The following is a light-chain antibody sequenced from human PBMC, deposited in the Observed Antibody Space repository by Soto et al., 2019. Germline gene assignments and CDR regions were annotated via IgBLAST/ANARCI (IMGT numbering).Light chain of an antibody. V-gene: IGKV3-20*01. J-gene: IGKJ1*01. CDR3: QQYGSSPPGT. CDR1: ESVVSNY. CDR2: DAS. Sequence: EIVLTQSPCTLSLSPGERATLSCRATESVVSNYLAWYQLKPGQAPRLLIYDASSRATGIPDRFSGSGSGTDFTLTISRLEPEDFAVYYCQQYGSSPPGTFGQGTKVDIK.